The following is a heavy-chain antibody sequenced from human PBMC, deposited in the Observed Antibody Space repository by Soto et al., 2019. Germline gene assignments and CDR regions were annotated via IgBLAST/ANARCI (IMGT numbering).Heavy chain of an antibody. CDR1: GGTFSSYA. J-gene: IGHJ4*02. CDR2: IIPIFGTA. V-gene: IGHV1-69*13. D-gene: IGHD6-19*01. Sequence: ASVKVSCKASGGTFSSYAISWVRQAPGQGLEWMGGIIPIFGTANYAQKFQGRVTITADESTSTAYMELSSLRSEDTAVYYCASLKTGGLTVTAVAPFDYWGQGTLVTVSS. CDR3: ASLKTGGLTVTAVAPFDY.